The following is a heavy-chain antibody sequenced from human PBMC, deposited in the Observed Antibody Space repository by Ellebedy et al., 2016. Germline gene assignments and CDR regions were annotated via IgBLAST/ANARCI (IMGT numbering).Heavy chain of an antibody. V-gene: IGHV3-11*01. J-gene: IGHJ4*02. CDR2: ISGSGITI. CDR1: GFTFSTYD. Sequence: GGSLRLSXAASGFTFSTYDMSWIRQIPGKGLEWVSYISGSGITIYYEDPVKGRFTISRDNAKKSLYLHMNSLRAEDTAVYYCARGGGPELDYWGQGTLVTVSS. CDR3: ARGGGPELDY. D-gene: IGHD1-14*01.